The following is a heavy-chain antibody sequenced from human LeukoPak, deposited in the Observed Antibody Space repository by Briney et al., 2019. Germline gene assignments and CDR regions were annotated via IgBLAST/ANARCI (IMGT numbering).Heavy chain of an antibody. Sequence: GEPRKISGKGSGYRFSNYWIGWVRQMPGKGLEWMGIIYPGDSDTRYSPSFQGQVTISAGESNSTAYLQWSSLKASDTAMYYCARTSGDAFDIWGQGTMVTVSS. V-gene: IGHV5-51*01. CDR2: IYPGDSDT. D-gene: IGHD1-26*01. CDR1: GYRFSNYW. CDR3: ARTSGDAFDI. J-gene: IGHJ3*02.